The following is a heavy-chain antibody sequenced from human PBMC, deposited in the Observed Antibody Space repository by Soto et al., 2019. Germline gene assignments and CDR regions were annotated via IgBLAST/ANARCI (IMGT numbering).Heavy chain of an antibody. CDR2: ISSSSYI. CDR1: GFTFSSYS. Sequence: GGSLRLSCAASGFTFSSYSMNWVRQAPGKGLEWVSSISSSSYIYYADSVKGRFTISRDNAKNSLYLQMNSLRAEDTAVYYCARTATGDSSGYYYDFYFDYWGQGTLVTVSS. D-gene: IGHD3-22*01. V-gene: IGHV3-21*01. J-gene: IGHJ4*02. CDR3: ARTATGDSSGYYYDFYFDY.